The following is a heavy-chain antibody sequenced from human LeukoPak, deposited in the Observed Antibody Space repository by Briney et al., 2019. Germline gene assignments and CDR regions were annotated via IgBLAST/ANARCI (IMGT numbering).Heavy chain of an antibody. CDR3: AKDRGSSWLEGATDY. CDR2: LSWNSGSI. V-gene: IGHV3-9*01. Sequence: GRSLRLSCAASGFTFDDYAMHWVRQAPGKGLEWVSGLSWNSGSIGYADSVKGRFTISRDNAKNSLYLQMSSPRADDTAFYFCAKDRGSSWLEGATDYWGQGTLVTVSS. D-gene: IGHD6-13*01. J-gene: IGHJ4*02. CDR1: GFTFDDYA.